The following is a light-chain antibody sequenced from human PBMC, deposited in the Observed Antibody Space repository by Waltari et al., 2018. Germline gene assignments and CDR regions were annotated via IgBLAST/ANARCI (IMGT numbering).Light chain of an antibody. Sequence: SSVLTQPPSVSVAPGQTASVTCPGSNIGSKSVHWYHPRPGQAPVLVVSDDSDRPSGIPDRFSGSKSGHTATLSISWVEAGDEADFYCQVRGGADDFWVFGGGTRLTVL. CDR3: QVRGGADDFWV. V-gene: IGLV3-21*02. J-gene: IGLJ3*02. CDR1: NIGSKS. CDR2: DDS.